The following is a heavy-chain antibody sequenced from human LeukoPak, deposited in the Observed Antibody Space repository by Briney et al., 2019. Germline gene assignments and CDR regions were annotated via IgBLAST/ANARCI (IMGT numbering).Heavy chain of an antibody. CDR1: GYSISSGYY. CDR3: ARDIVMGGSGSYQQAQFDY. J-gene: IGHJ4*02. CDR2: IYHSGST. D-gene: IGHD3-10*01. V-gene: IGHV4-38-2*02. Sequence: PSETPSVTCAVSGYSISSGYYWGWIRQPPGKGLEWIGSIYHSGSTYYNPSLKSRVTISVDTSKNQFSLKPSSVTAADTAVHYCARDIVMGGSGSYQQAQFDYWGQGTLVTVSS.